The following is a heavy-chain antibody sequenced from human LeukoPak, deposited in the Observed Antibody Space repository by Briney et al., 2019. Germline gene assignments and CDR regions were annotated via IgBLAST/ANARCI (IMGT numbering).Heavy chain of an antibody. Sequence: PGGSLRLSCAASGFTFSSYWMSWFRQAPGKGLEWVANIKQDGSEKYYVDSVKGRFTISRDNAKNSLYLQMNSLRAEDTAVYYCASDLKSGSYSRYYYYMDVWGKGTTVTVSS. CDR1: GFTFSSYW. V-gene: IGHV3-7*01. CDR3: ASDLKSGSYSRYYYYMDV. D-gene: IGHD1-26*01. J-gene: IGHJ6*03. CDR2: IKQDGSEK.